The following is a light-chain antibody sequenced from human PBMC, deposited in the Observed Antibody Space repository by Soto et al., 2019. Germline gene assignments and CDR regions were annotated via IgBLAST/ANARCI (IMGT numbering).Light chain of an antibody. CDR1: SSNIGAGYD. V-gene: IGLV1-40*01. CDR3: QSYDSSLSGWV. Sequence: QSVLTQPPSVSGAPGQRVTISCTGSSSNIGAGYDVHWYQQLPGTAPKLLICGNSNRPSGVPDRFSGSKSGTSASLAITGLQAEDEADYYCQSYDSSLSGWVFGGGTKVTV. J-gene: IGLJ3*02. CDR2: GNS.